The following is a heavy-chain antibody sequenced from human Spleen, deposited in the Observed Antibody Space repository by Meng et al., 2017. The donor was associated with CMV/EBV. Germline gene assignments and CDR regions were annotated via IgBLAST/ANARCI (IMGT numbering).Heavy chain of an antibody. D-gene: IGHD3-10*01. CDR3: ARGVDYYYGMDV. J-gene: IGHJ6*02. CDR1: GGSVSSGSYY. CDR2: IYYSGST. V-gene: IGHV4-61*01. Sequence: SETLSLTCTVSGGSVSSGSYYWSWIRQPPGKGLEWIGYIYYSGSTNYNPSLKSRVTISVDTSKNQFSLKLSSVTAADTAVYFCARGVDYYYGMDVCGQGTTVTVSS.